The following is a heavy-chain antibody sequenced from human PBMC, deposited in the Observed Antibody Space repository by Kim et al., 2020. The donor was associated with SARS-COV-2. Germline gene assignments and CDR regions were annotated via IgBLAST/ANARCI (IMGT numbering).Heavy chain of an antibody. CDR1: GGSISSYY. D-gene: IGHD3-10*01. V-gene: IGHV4-59*13. CDR2: IYYSGST. CDR3: ARETTMVRGVTLYYFDY. J-gene: IGHJ4*02. Sequence: SETLSLTCTVSGGSISSYYWSWILQPPGKGLEWIGYIYYSGSTNYNPSLKSRVTISVDTSKNQFSLKLSSVTAADTAVYYCARETTMVRGVTLYYFDYWGQGTLVTVSS.